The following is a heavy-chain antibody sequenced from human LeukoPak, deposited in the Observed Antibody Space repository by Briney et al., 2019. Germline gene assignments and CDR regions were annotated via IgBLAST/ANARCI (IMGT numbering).Heavy chain of an antibody. V-gene: IGHV3-33*01. Sequence: GGSLRLSCAASGFTFSSYGMHWVRQAPGKGLEWVAVIWYDGSNKYYADSVKGRFTISRDNSKNTLYLQMNSLRAEDTAVYYCARDSGSYPGIFDYWGQGTLVTVSS. CDR3: ARDSGSYPGIFDY. D-gene: IGHD1-26*01. J-gene: IGHJ4*02. CDR2: IWYDGSNK. CDR1: GFTFSSYG.